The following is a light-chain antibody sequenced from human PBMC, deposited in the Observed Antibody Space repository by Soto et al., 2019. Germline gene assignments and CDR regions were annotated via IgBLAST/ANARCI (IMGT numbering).Light chain of an antibody. CDR1: QNISAW. CDR3: QQYDSSSPT. Sequence: DIQMTQSPSTLSASVGDGVTITCRASQNISAWLAWYQQRPGKAPKFLIYDASSLETGVPSRFSGSGSGTEFTLTIRSLQPDDFATYYCQQYDSSSPTFGQGTKLEIK. V-gene: IGKV1-5*01. J-gene: IGKJ2*01. CDR2: DAS.